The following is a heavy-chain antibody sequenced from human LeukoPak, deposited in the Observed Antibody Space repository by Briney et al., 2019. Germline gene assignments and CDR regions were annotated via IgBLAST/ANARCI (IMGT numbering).Heavy chain of an antibody. Sequence: PGGSLRLSCAASGFTFSSYWMHWVRQAPGKGLEWVSGITGSADITYYADSVKGRFTISRDNSKNTLYLQINSLRAEDTGVYFCARDDRWLQFNNWGQGTLVTVSS. V-gene: IGHV3-23*01. J-gene: IGHJ4*02. CDR1: GFTFSSYW. CDR2: ITGSADIT. CDR3: ARDDRWLQFNN. D-gene: IGHD5-24*01.